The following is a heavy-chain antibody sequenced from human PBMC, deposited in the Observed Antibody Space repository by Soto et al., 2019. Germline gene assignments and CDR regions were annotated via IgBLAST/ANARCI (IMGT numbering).Heavy chain of an antibody. V-gene: IGHV4-59*01. J-gene: IGHJ4*02. CDR3: ASTLNGVMISPYGYPQLSVDY. CDR2: MYYSGTT. Sequence: ETLSLTCNVSGVSISDFYWSWIRQSPGKGLESIGYMYYSGTTNYNPSLKSRVTISADTAKNQFSLKLTSVTAADTAVYYCASTLNGVMISPYGYPQLSVDYWGQGALVTVSS. CDR1: GVSISDFY. D-gene: IGHD5-18*01.